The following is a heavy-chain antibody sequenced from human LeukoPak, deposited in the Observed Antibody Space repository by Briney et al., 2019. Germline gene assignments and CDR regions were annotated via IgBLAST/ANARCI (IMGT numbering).Heavy chain of an antibody. Sequence: SVKVSCKASGFTVTSSAMQWVRQARGQRLEWIGWIVVGSGNTNYAQKFQERVTITRDMSTSTAYMELSSLRSEDTAVYYCAAGPNYYYDSSGSEFDYWGQGTLVTVSS. D-gene: IGHD3-22*01. V-gene: IGHV1-58*02. CDR1: GFTVTSSA. J-gene: IGHJ4*02. CDR2: IVVGSGNT. CDR3: AAGPNYYYDSSGSEFDY.